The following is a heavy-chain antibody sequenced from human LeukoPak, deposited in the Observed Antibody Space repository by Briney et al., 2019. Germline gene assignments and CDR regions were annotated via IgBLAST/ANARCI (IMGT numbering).Heavy chain of an antibody. Sequence: GGSLRLSCAASGFTFSSYVMHWVRQAPGKGLEYVSAIYSNGGSTYYANSVKGRFTISRDNSKNTLYLQKGSLRAEDMAVYYCARSLGITGTTGGYFDYWGQGTLVTVSS. CDR1: GFTFSSYV. CDR3: ARSLGITGTTGGYFDY. D-gene: IGHD1-7*01. V-gene: IGHV3-64*01. CDR2: IYSNGGST. J-gene: IGHJ4*02.